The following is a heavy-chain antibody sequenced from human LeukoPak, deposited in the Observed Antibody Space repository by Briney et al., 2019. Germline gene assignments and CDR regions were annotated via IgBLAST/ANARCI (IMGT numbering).Heavy chain of an antibody. J-gene: IGHJ4*02. CDR1: GFTVSSNY. V-gene: IGHV3-53*01. CDR2: IYSGGST. Sequence: GGSLRLSCAASGFTVSSNYMSWVRQAPGKGLEWVSVIYSGGSTYYADSVKGRFTISRDNSKNTLYLQMNSLRAEDTAVYYCVRGDYGDYALFDYWGQGTLVTVSS. D-gene: IGHD4-17*01. CDR3: VRGDYGDYALFDY.